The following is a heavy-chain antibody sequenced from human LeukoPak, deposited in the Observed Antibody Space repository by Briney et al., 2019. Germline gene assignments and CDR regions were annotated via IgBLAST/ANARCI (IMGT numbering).Heavy chain of an antibody. CDR3: ARPLVGDALDY. V-gene: IGHV3-33*01. D-gene: IGHD1-26*01. Sequence: GRSLRLSCAASGFTFSRYGMHWVRQAPGKGLEWVAVIWYDGSNEYYADSVKGRFTIFRDNSKNTLHLQMNSLRAEDTAVYYCARPLVGDALDYWGQGTLATVSS. J-gene: IGHJ4*02. CDR2: IWYDGSNE. CDR1: GFTFSRYG.